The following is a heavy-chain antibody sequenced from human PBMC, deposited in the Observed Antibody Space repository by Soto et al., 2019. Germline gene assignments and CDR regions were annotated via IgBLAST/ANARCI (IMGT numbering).Heavy chain of an antibody. CDR1: GFTLSGRS. V-gene: IGHV3-74*01. D-gene: IGHD3-10*01. CDR2: IDNAGTDS. Sequence: EVQLVESGGGLVQPGGSLRLSWAASGFTLSGRSMHWVRQAPGKGLVWVSGIDNAGTDSTYADSVKGRFTSSRDNAKNMLYLQMNSLRVEDTAVYYCARGWFGPDVWGKGTTVTVSS. J-gene: IGHJ6*04. CDR3: ARGWFGPDV.